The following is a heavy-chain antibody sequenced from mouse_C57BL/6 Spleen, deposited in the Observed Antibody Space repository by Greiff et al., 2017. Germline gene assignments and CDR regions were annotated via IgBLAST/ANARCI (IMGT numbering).Heavy chain of an antibody. J-gene: IGHJ2*01. Sequence: VQLQQSGAELVKPGASVKISCKASGYAFSSYWMNWVKQRPGKGLEWIGQIYPGDGDTNYNGKFKGKATLTADKSSSTAYMQLSSLTSEDSAVYFCARGGSVWDYFDYWGQGTTLTVSS. CDR1: GYAFSSYW. D-gene: IGHD2-10*02. CDR2: IYPGDGDT. CDR3: ARGGSVWDYFDY. V-gene: IGHV1-80*01.